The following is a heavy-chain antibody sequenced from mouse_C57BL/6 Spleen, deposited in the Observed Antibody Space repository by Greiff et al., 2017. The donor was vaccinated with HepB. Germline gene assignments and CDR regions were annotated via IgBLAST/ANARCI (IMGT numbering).Heavy chain of an antibody. CDR3: ARHYYGSSRYYAMDY. V-gene: IGHV1-82*01. CDR1: GYAFSSSW. J-gene: IGHJ4*01. D-gene: IGHD1-1*01. Sequence: QVQLQQSGPELVKPGASVKISCKASGYAFSSSWMNWVKQRPGKGLEWIGRIYPGDGDTNYNGKFKGKATLTADKSSSTAYMQLSSLTSEDSAVYFCARHYYGSSRYYAMDYWGQGTSVTVSS. CDR2: IYPGDGDT.